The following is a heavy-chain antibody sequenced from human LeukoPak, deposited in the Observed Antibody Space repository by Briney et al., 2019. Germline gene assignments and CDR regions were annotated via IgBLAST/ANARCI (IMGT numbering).Heavy chain of an antibody. CDR2: INAGNGNT. J-gene: IGHJ5*02. Sequence: ASVKVSCKASGYTFTSYAMHWVRQAPGQRLEWMGWINAGNGNTKYSQKFQGRVTITRDTSASTAYMELSSLRSEDTAVYYCASEYYDILTGSNWFDPWGQGTLVTVSS. CDR3: ASEYYDILTGSNWFDP. CDR1: GYTFTSYA. V-gene: IGHV1-3*01. D-gene: IGHD3-9*01.